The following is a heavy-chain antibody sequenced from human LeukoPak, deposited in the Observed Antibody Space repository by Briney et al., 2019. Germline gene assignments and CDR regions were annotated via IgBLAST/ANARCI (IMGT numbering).Heavy chain of an antibody. CDR1: GGSISSSSYY. Sequence: SETLSLTCTVSGGSISSSSYYWGWIRQPPGKGLEWIGSIYYSGSTYYNPSLKSRVTISVDTSNNQFSLKLSSVTAADTAVYYCARSTGSGYDTGYYFDYWGQGTLVTVSS. D-gene: IGHD5-12*01. CDR3: ARSTGSGYDTGYYFDY. CDR2: IYYSGST. J-gene: IGHJ4*02. V-gene: IGHV4-39*01.